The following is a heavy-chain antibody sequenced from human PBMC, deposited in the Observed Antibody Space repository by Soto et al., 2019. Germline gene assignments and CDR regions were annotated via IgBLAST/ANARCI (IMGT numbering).Heavy chain of an antibody. CDR3: ARSRVVPAANWFDP. Sequence: SETLSLTCAVYGGSFSGYYWSWIRQPPGKGLEWIGEINHSGSTNYNPSLKSRVTISVDTSKNQFSLKLSSVTAADTAVYYCARSRVVPAANWFDPWGQGTLVTVSS. V-gene: IGHV4-34*01. J-gene: IGHJ5*02. D-gene: IGHD2-2*01. CDR1: GGSFSGYY. CDR2: INHSGST.